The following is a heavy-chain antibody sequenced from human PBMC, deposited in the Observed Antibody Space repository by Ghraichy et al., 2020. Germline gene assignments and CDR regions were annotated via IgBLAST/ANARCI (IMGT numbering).Heavy chain of an antibody. V-gene: IGHV1-2*02. D-gene: IGHD3-10*01. CDR3: ARSRGITMVRGVTSTTSNWFDP. CDR1: GYTFTGYY. CDR2: INPNSGGT. J-gene: IGHJ5*02. Sequence: ASVKVSCKASGYTFTGYYMHWVRQAPGQGLEWMGWINPNSGGTNYAQKFQGRVTMTRDTSISTAYMELSRLRSDDTAVYYCARSRGITMVRGVTSTTSNWFDPWGQGTLVTVSS.